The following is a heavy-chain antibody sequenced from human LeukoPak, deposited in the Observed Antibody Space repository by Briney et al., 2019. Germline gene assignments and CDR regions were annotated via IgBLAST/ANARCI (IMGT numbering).Heavy chain of an antibody. D-gene: IGHD6-19*01. CDR1: GLTISSYS. CDR3: ARTVIAVAANWFDP. Sequence: PGGTLRLSCAASGLTISSYSMNWVRQAPGKGLEWVSYISSSSSIISYADSVKGRFTISRDNAKNSLYLQMNSLRDEDTAVYYCARTVIAVAANWFDPWGQGPWSPSPQ. CDR2: ISSSSSII. J-gene: IGHJ5*02. V-gene: IGHV3-48*02.